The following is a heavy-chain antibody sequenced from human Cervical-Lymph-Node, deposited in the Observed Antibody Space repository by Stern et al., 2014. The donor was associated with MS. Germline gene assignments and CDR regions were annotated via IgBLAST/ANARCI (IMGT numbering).Heavy chain of an antibody. D-gene: IGHD4-17*01. CDR3: ARIMLDDYGDPEYFQH. V-gene: IGHV1-69*01. J-gene: IGHJ1*01. CDR2: IIPIFGTA. CDR1: GGTFSSYA. Sequence: VQLLESGAEVKKPGSSVKVSCKASGGTFSSYAISWVRQAPGQGLEWMGGIIPIFGTANYAQQFQGRVTITADESTSTAYMELSSLRSEDTAVYYCARIMLDDYGDPEYFQHWGQGTLVTVSS.